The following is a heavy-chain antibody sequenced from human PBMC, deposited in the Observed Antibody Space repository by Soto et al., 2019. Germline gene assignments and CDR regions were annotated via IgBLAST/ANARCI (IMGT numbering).Heavy chain of an antibody. J-gene: IGHJ4*02. CDR1: GFTFSSYG. D-gene: IGHD6-19*01. V-gene: IGHV3-30*03. CDR3: AMDPPAITVAGPFDY. CDR2: ISYDGSNK. Sequence: QVQLVESGGGVVQPGRSLRLSCAASGFTFSSYGMHWVRQAPGKGLEWVEVISYDGSNKYYADSVKGRFTISRDNSKNTLYLQMNSLRAEDTAVYYCAMDPPAITVAGPFDYWGQGTLVTVSS.